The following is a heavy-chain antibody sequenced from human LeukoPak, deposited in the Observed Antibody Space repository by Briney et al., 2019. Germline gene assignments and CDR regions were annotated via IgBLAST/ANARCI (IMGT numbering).Heavy chain of an antibody. CDR2: IWYDGSNK. J-gene: IGHJ4*02. CDR3: AAAASPPFDY. Sequence: GRSLRPSCAASGFTFSSYGMHWVRQAPGKGLEWVAVIWYDGSNKYYADSVKGRFTISRDNSKNTLYLQMNSLRAEDTAVYYCAAAASPPFDYWGQGTLVTVSS. CDR1: GFTFSSYG. D-gene: IGHD6-13*01. V-gene: IGHV3-33*01.